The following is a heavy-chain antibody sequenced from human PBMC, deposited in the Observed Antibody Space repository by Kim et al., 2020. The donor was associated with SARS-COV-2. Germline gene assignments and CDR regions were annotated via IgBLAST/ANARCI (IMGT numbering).Heavy chain of an antibody. Sequence: YYADSVKGRFTISRDNSKNTLYLQMNSLRAEDTAVYYCAKSDYNYGMDVWGQGTTVTVSS. V-gene: IGHV3-23*01. J-gene: IGHJ6*02. CDR3: AKSDYNYGMDV.